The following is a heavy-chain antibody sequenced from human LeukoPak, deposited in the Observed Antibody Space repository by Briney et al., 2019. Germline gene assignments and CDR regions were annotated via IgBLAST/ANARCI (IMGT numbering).Heavy chain of an antibody. CDR1: GGSISSGGYY. Sequence: SQTLSLTCTVSGGSISSGGYYWSWIRQHPGKGLVWFGYIYYSRSTYYNPSLKSRVTISVDTSKNQFSLKLSSVTAADTAVYYCARGDQQEGYFDYWGQGTLVTVSS. CDR2: IYYSRST. V-gene: IGHV4-31*03. CDR3: ARGDQQEGYFDY. J-gene: IGHJ4*02.